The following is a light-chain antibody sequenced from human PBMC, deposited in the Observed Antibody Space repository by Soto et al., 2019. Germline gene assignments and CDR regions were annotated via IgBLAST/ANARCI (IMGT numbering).Light chain of an antibody. CDR2: EVS. Sequence: QSALTQPASVSGSPGQSITISCSGTSSDIGAYDYVSWYQQHPGRASILISYEVSHRFSGLSYRFSGAKSGNTASLTISGLQAEDEGDYYCTSFAPGRIYVFGSGSKVTVL. V-gene: IGLV2-14*03. CDR1: SSDIGAYDY. J-gene: IGLJ1*01. CDR3: TSFAPGRIYV.